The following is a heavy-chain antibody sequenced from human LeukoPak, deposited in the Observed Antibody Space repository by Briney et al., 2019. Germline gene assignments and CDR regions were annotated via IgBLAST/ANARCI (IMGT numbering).Heavy chain of an antibody. D-gene: IGHD3-10*01. CDR1: GFTFSSYW. J-gene: IGHJ3*02. CDR3: ARDFGARDAFDI. CDR2: ISWNSDTI. V-gene: IGHV3-9*01. Sequence: GGSLRLSCSASGFTFSSYWMHWVRQVPGKGLEWVSGISWNSDTIGLADSVKGRFTISRDNAKNSLYLQMNSLRAEDTAVYYCARDFGARDAFDIWGQGTMVTVSS.